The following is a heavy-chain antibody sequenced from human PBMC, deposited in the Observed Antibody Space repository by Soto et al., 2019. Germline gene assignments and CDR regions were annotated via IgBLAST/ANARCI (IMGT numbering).Heavy chain of an antibody. CDR2: MYYSGST. V-gene: IGHV4-31*03. Sequence: QVQLQESGPGLVKPSQTLSLTCTVSGGSISSGGYYWSWIRQHPGKGLEWIGYMYYSGSTYYNPSXKXRVTISVDTSKNQFSLKLSSVTAADTAVYYCAIGSTSLGMDVWGQGTTVTVSS. CDR3: AIGSTSLGMDV. D-gene: IGHD2-2*01. J-gene: IGHJ6*02. CDR1: GGSISSGGYY.